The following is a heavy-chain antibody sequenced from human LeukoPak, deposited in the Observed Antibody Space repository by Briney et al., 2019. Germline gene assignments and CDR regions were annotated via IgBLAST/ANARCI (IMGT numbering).Heavy chain of an antibody. J-gene: IGHJ6*04. V-gene: IGHV3-48*04. Sequence: GGSLRLSCAASGSTFSSYTMNWVRQAPGKGREWGSYISSSGSTIYYADSVKGRFTISRDNAKNSLYLQMNSLRAEDTAVYYCAELGITMIGGVWGKGTTVTISS. CDR2: ISSSGSTI. CDR3: AELGITMIGGV. D-gene: IGHD3-10*02. CDR1: GSTFSSYT.